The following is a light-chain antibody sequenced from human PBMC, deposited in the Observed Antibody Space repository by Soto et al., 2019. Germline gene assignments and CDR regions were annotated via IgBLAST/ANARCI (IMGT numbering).Light chain of an antibody. CDR3: QQYGTSPLT. CDR2: GAS. Sequence: IAVSQSPVSLSVCPGARATLSCRASQSVNSDLAWYQQKPGQAPRLLIYGASSRATGIPARFSGRGSGTDFTLTISRLEPEDFAVYYCQQYGTSPLTFGQGTKVDIK. CDR1: QSVNSD. J-gene: IGKJ1*01. V-gene: IGKV3-20*01.